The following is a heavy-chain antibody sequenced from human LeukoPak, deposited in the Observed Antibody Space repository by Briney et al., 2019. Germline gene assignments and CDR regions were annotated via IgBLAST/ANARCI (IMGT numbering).Heavy chain of an antibody. D-gene: IGHD3-22*01. V-gene: IGHV4-38-2*02. CDR2: IYHTGST. J-gene: IGHJ4*02. CDR3: ARDRYYYDSSGCYQLDY. CDR1: YSSSTSGHF. Sequence: SETLSLTCNVSYSSSTSGHFYVWIRQPPGKGLEWIGSIYHTGSTYYSPSLKSRVTISRDTSKNQLSLKLSSVTAADTAVYYCARDRYYYDSSGCYQLDYWGQGTLVTVSS.